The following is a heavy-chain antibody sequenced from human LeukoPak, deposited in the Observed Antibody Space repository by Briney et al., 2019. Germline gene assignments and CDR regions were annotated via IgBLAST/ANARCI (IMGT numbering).Heavy chain of an antibody. CDR2: INHSGST. CDR3: ARRAFMSTPANWFDP. Sequence: PSETLSLTCAVYGGSFSGYYWSWIRQPPGKGLEWIGEINHSGSTNYNPSLKSRVTISVDTSKNQFSLKLSSVTAADTAVYYCARRAFMSTPANWFDPWGQGTLVSVSS. J-gene: IGHJ5*02. V-gene: IGHV4-34*01. CDR1: GGSFSGYY.